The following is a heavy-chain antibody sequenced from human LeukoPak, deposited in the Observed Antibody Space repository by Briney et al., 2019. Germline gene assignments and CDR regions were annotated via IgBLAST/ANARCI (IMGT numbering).Heavy chain of an antibody. Sequence: GGSLRLSCAASGFTFSSYSMNWVRQAPGKGLEWVSYISSSSSTIYYADSVKGRFTISRDNAKNSLYLQMNSLRDEDTAVYYCARGPGIAAAEERDWFDPWGQGTLVTVSS. CDR2: ISSSSSTI. CDR1: GFTFSSYS. CDR3: ARGPGIAAAEERDWFDP. V-gene: IGHV3-48*02. J-gene: IGHJ5*02. D-gene: IGHD6-13*01.